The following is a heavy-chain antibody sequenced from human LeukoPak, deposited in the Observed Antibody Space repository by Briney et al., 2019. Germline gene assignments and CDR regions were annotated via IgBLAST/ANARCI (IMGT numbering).Heavy chain of an antibody. CDR1: GGSISSYY. D-gene: IGHD3-10*01. Sequence: SETLSLTCTVSGGSISSYYWSWIRQPAGKGLEWIGRIYTSGSTNYNPSLKSRVTMSVDTSKNQFSLKLSSVTAADTGVYYCARARTKGSGSANWFDPWGQGTLVTVSS. CDR3: ARARTKGSGSANWFDP. J-gene: IGHJ5*02. CDR2: IYTSGST. V-gene: IGHV4-4*07.